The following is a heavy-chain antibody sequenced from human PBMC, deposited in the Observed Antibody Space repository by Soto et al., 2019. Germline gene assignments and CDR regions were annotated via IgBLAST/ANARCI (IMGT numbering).Heavy chain of an antibody. J-gene: IGHJ4*02. Sequence: GGSLRLSCAASGFTFSSYWMSWVRQAPGKGLEWVANIKQDGSKKYYVDSVKGRFTISRDNAKNSLYLQMNSLRAEDTAVYYCATPPLVYCSSTSCYEFDYWGQGTLVTVSS. CDR1: GFTFSSYW. CDR2: IKQDGSKK. D-gene: IGHD2-2*01. V-gene: IGHV3-7*01. CDR3: ATPPLVYCSSTSCYEFDY.